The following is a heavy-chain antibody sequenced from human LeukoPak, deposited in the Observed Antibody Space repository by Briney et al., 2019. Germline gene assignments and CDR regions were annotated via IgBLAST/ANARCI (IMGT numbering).Heavy chain of an antibody. V-gene: IGHV3-21*01. CDR3: ARVRLEWLLGWFDP. Sequence: GGSLRLSCAASGFTFSSYSMNWVRQAPGKGLEWVSSISSSSSYIYYADSVKGRFTISRDNAKNSLYLQMNSLRAEDTAVYYCARVRLEWLLGWFDPWGQGTLVTVPS. CDR2: ISSSSSYI. D-gene: IGHD3-3*01. CDR1: GFTFSSYS. J-gene: IGHJ5*02.